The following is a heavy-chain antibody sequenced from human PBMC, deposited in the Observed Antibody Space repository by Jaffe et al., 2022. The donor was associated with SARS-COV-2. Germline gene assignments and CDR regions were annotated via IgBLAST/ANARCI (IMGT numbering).Heavy chain of an antibody. Sequence: QVQLVQSGAEVKKPGASVKVSCKASGYTFTSYGISWVRQAPGQGLEWMGWISAYNGNTNYAQKLQGRVTMTTDTSTSTAYMELRSLRSDDTAVYYCARDIVVVPAAMSWVDAFDIWGQGTMVTVSS. CDR3: ARDIVVVPAAMSWVDAFDI. V-gene: IGHV1-18*01. J-gene: IGHJ3*02. D-gene: IGHD2-2*01. CDR1: GYTFTSYG. CDR2: ISAYNGNT.